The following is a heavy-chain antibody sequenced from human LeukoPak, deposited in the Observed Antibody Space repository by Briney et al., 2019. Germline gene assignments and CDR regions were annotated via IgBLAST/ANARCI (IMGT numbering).Heavy chain of an antibody. D-gene: IGHD6-19*01. CDR3: TRGSSGRRDN. J-gene: IGHJ4*02. CDR2: INPNSGNT. Sequence: ASGKVSCKASGYTFTSCDINWVRQATAQGLYWMGWINPNSGNTGYVKSFQGTLTMTRNISIGTAYMELSNLTSEDTAIYYCTRGSSGRRDNWGQGTLVTVSA. CDR1: GYTFTSCD. V-gene: IGHV1-8*01.